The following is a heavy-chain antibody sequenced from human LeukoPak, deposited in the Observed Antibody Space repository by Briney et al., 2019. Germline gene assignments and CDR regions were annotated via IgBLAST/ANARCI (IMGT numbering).Heavy chain of an antibody. V-gene: IGHV3-23*01. CDR1: GFTFTTYA. Sequence: GGSLRLSCAASGFTFTTYAMSWVRQAPGRGLEWVSTISGSGDSTYYTDSVKGRFTVSRDNSKNTLYLQMNSLRGEDTAVYYSAKDLYSTSWYYFDHWGQGTLVTVSS. CDR2: ISGSGDST. CDR3: AKDLYSTSWYYFDH. D-gene: IGHD6-13*01. J-gene: IGHJ4*02.